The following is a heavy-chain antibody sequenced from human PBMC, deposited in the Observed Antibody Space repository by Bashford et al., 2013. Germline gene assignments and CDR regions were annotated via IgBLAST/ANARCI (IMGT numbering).Heavy chain of an antibody. CDR1: GGSISNYY. Sequence: SSETLSLTCTVSGGSISNYYWSWIRQPPGKGLEWIGYIYYSVSTNYNPSLKSRVTISVDTSKNQFSLKLTSVTAADTAVYYCARGQWXLPYYFDYWGQGNPGPPSP. J-gene: IGHJ4*02. CDR2: IYYSVST. D-gene: IGHD1-26*01. CDR3: ARGQWXLPYYFDY. V-gene: IGHV4-59*01.